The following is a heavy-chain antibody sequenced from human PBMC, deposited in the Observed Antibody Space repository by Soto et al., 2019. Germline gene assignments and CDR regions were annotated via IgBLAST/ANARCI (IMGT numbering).Heavy chain of an antibody. J-gene: IGHJ3*01. V-gene: IGHV3-48*04. Sequence: SGGSLRLSCAASGFTFSAYSMNWVRQAPGKGLEWVSFIGSTGSVTHYADSVMGRSTISRDNARNSLYLQMNSLRAEDTAVYHCARARSASGPAYAFDFWGQGTMVTVSS. CDR2: IGSTGSVT. CDR3: ARARSASGPAYAFDF. D-gene: IGHD2-2*01. CDR1: GFTFSAYS.